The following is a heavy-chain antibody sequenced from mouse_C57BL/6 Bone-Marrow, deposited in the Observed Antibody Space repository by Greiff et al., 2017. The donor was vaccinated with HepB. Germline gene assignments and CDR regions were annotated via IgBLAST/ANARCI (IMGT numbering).Heavy chain of an antibody. CDR1: GYTFTSYW. CDR3: ARDFDYYGSSYPLFDY. CDR2: INPSNGGT. D-gene: IGHD1-1*01. V-gene: IGHV1-53*01. Sequence: VQLQQPGTELVKPGASVKLSCKASGYTFTSYWMHWVKQRPGQGLEWIGNINPSNGGTNYNEEFKSKATLTVDKSSSTAYMQLSSLTSEDSAVYYCARDFDYYGSSYPLFDYWGQGTTLTVSS. J-gene: IGHJ2*01.